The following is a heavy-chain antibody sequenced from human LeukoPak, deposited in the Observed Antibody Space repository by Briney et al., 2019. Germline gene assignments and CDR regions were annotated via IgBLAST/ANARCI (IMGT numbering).Heavy chain of an antibody. CDR2: INWNGGST. D-gene: IGHD3-10*01. Sequence: PGGSLRLSCAASGFTFDDYGMSWVRQAPGKGLEWVSGINWNGGSTGYADSVKGRFTISRYNAKNYLYLQMNSLRAEDTALYYCARAPAPLLGGELLHWGQGTLVTVSS. CDR1: GFTFDDYG. CDR3: ARAPAPLLGGELLH. V-gene: IGHV3-20*04. J-gene: IGHJ4*02.